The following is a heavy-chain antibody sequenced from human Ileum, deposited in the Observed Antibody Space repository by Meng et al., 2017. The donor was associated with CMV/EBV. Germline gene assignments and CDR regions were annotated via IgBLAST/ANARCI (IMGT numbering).Heavy chain of an antibody. J-gene: IGHJ4*02. Sequence: GESLKISCAASGFTFSTFAMGWVRQAPGKGLEWVALLWHDETNKYYEESVKGRFTISRDDSKNTLFLQMNSLRVDDTAVYYCARDHFPWPAISGPNYWGQGTPVTVSS. CDR3: ARDHFPWPAISGPNY. CDR2: LWHDETNK. CDR1: GFTFSTFA. V-gene: IGHV3-33*07. D-gene: IGHD3-3*02.